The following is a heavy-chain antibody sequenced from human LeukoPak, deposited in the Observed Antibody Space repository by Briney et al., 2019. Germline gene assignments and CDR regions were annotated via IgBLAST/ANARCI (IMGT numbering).Heavy chain of an antibody. CDR2: IVVGSGNT. D-gene: IGHD3-3*01. CDR3: ARAPSSITIFGARYYYYYMDV. J-gene: IGHJ6*03. CDR1: GFTFTSSA. Sequence: ASVKVSCKASGFTFTSSAVQWVRQARGQRLEWIGWIVVGSGNTNYAQKFQERVTITRDMSTSTAYMELSSLRSEDTAVYYCARAPSSITIFGARYYYYYMDVWGKGTTVTVSS. V-gene: IGHV1-58*01.